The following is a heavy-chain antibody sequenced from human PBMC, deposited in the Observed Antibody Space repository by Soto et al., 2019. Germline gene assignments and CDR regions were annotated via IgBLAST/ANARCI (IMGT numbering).Heavy chain of an antibody. CDR3: ARGSEVLWFGELLRRHFDY. J-gene: IGHJ4*02. CDR1: GGSISSGGYY. V-gene: IGHV4-31*03. D-gene: IGHD3-10*01. Sequence: QVQLQESGPGLVKPSQTLSLTCTVSGGSISSGGYYWSWIRQHPGKGLEWIGYIYYSGSTYYNPSLKSRVTVSVDTSQNQLSLKLRTVTAADTAVYYCARGSEVLWFGELLRRHFDYWGQGTLVTVSS. CDR2: IYYSGST.